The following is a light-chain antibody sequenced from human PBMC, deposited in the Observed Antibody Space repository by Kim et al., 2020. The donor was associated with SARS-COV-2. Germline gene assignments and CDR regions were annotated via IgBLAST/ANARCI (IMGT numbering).Light chain of an antibody. Sequence: GQSITISCTGTSSDVSGYNYVSWYQQHPGKAPKLMIYDVNERPSGVSNRFSGSKSGNTASLTISGLQAKDEADYYCNSYTSANTFVFGTGTKVTVL. CDR2: DVN. V-gene: IGLV2-14*03. CDR1: SSDVSGYNY. CDR3: NSYTSANTFV. J-gene: IGLJ1*01.